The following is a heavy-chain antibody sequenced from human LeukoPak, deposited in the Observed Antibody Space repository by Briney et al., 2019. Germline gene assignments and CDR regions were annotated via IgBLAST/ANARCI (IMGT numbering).Heavy chain of an antibody. CDR1: GGSFSGYY. Sequence: SETLSLTCAVYGGSFSGYYWSWIRQPPGKGLEWIGEINHSGSTNYNPSLKSRVTISVDTSKNQFSLKLSSVTAADTAVYYCARGQNGSGSCTHCVDYWGQGTLVTVSS. D-gene: IGHD3-10*01. J-gene: IGHJ4*02. CDR3: ARGQNGSGSCTHCVDY. CDR2: INHSGST. V-gene: IGHV4-34*01.